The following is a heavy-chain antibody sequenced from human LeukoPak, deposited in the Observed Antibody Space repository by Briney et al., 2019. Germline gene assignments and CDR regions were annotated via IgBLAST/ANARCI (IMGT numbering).Heavy chain of an antibody. D-gene: IGHD2-2*01. CDR3: AFQRDAFDI. Sequence: ASVTVSCKASGGTFSSYAISWVRQAPGQGLEWMGGIIPIFGTANYAQKFQGRVTITTDESTSTAYMELSSLRSEDTAVFYCAFQRDAFDIWGQGTMVTVSS. J-gene: IGHJ3*02. CDR1: GGTFSSYA. V-gene: IGHV1-69*05. CDR2: IIPIFGTA.